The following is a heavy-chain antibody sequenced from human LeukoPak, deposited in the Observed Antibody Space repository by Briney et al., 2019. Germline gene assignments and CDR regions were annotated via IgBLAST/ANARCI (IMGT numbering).Heavy chain of an antibody. CDR1: GYTFTSYG. D-gene: IGHD3-9*01. Sequence: VASVKVSCKASGYTFTSYGISWVRQAPGQGLEWMGWISAYNGNTNYAQKLQGRVTMTTDTSTSTAYMELRSLRSDDTAVYYCARGNYDILTGYVGPAFDYWGQGTLVTVSS. CDR3: ARGNYDILTGYVGPAFDY. CDR2: ISAYNGNT. J-gene: IGHJ4*02. V-gene: IGHV1-18*01.